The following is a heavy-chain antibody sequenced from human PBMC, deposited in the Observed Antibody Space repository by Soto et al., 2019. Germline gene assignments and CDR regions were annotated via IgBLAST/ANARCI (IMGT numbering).Heavy chain of an antibody. J-gene: IGHJ4*02. CDR1: GGSLSGYY. CDR3: ARGWGRIFDY. V-gene: IGHV4-34*01. CDR2: INHSGNN. Sequence: QVQLQQWGAGLLKPSETLSLTCAVYGGSLSGYYWSWIRQPPGKGLEWIGEINHSGNNNYNPSLKSRVTISVDTSKNQFSLKLSSVTAADTAVYYCARGWGRIFDYWGQGTLVTVSS. D-gene: IGHD7-27*01.